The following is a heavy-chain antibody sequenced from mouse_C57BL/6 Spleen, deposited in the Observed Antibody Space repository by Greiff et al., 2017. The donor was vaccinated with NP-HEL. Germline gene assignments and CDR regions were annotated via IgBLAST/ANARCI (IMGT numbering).Heavy chain of an antibody. V-gene: IGHV1-74*01. CDR3: ARGEYYGNYVLAWFAY. CDR1: GYTFTSYW. D-gene: IGHD2-1*01. Sequence: VQLQQPGAELVKPGASVKVSCKASGYTFTSYWMHWVKQRPGQGLEWIGRIHPSDSDTNYNQKFKGKATLTVDKSSSTAYMQLSSLTSEDSAVYYCARGEYYGNYVLAWFAYWGQGTLVTVSA. CDR2: IHPSDSDT. J-gene: IGHJ3*01.